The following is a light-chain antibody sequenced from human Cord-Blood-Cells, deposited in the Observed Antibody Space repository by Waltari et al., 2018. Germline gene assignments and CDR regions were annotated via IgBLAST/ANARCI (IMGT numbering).Light chain of an antibody. CDR3: QQYGSSPLYT. CDR2: GAS. J-gene: IGKJ2*01. V-gene: IGKV3-20*01. CDR1: QSVSSRY. Sequence: EIVLPQSPGTLSLSPGERATPPCRASQSVSSRYLAWYQQKPGQAPRLLIYGASSRATGIPDRFSGSGSGTDFTLTISRLEPEDFAVYYCQQYGSSPLYTFGQGTKLEIK.